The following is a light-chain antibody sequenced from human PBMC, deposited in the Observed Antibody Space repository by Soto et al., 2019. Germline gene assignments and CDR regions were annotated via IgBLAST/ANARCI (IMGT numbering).Light chain of an antibody. Sequence: QLVLTQPPSVSGAPGQRVTISCTGSSSNIGAGYDVHWYQQLPGTAPKLLIYVNSNRPSGVPDRFSGSKSGTSASLAITGLQAEDEGDYYCQSYDSSLSAVVFGGGTKVTVL. J-gene: IGLJ2*01. V-gene: IGLV1-40*01. CDR3: QSYDSSLSAVV. CDR2: VNS. CDR1: SSNIGAGYD.